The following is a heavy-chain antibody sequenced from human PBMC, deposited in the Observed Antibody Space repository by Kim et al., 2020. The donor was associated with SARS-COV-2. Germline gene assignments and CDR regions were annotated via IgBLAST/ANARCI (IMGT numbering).Heavy chain of an antibody. J-gene: IGHJ5*02. CDR2: T. Sequence: TYYSPSLTSRVTISVATSKSQFTLRLRSVTAADTAVYYCARVSSSWFDPWGQGTLVTVSS. CDR3: ARVSSSWFDP. D-gene: IGHD6-6*01. V-gene: IGHV4-39*01.